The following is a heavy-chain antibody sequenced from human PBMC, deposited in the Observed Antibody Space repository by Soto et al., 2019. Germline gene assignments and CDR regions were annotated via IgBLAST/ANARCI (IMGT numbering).Heavy chain of an antibody. V-gene: IGHV1-69*06. CDR3: ARLTGSYQLGKGFDP. D-gene: IGHD1-26*01. CDR2: ITPGFGSG. Sequence: QVQLGQSGAEVKEPGSSVNVSCKASGGTFSSYTISWVRQAPGQGFEWMGGITPGFGSGNYAQKFQGRVTITADKSPRTVYMALSSLTSADTALYYCARLTGSYQLGKGFDPWGQGTLVTVSS. CDR1: GGTFSSYT. J-gene: IGHJ5*02.